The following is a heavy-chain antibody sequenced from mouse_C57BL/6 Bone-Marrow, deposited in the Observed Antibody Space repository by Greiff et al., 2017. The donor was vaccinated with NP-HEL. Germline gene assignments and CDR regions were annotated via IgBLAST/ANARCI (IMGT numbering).Heavy chain of an antibody. Sequence: QVQLKESGAELVKPGASVKISCKASGYAFSRYWMNWVKQRPGKGLEWIGQIYPGDGDTNYNGKFKGKATLTADKSSSTAYMQLSSLTSEDSAVYFCAREGDYDGYYFDYWGQGTTLTVSS. J-gene: IGHJ2*01. V-gene: IGHV1-80*01. CDR2: IYPGDGDT. D-gene: IGHD2-4*01. CDR3: AREGDYDGYYFDY. CDR1: GYAFSRYW.